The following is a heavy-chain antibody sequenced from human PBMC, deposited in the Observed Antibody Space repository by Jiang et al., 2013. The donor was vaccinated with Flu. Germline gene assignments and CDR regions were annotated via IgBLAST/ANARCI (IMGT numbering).Heavy chain of an antibody. CDR2: ISYDESNK. J-gene: IGHJ6*02. CDR3: ARVGSRGSYDYYGMDV. V-gene: IGHV3-30*03. D-gene: IGHD3-10*01. Sequence: RLSCAASGFTFNSYGMHWVRQAPGKGLEWVAVISYDESNKDYRDSAKGRFTISRDNSKNTLYLQMDSLIAEDTAVYYCARVGSRGSYDYYGMDVWGQGTTVTVS. CDR1: GFTFNSYG.